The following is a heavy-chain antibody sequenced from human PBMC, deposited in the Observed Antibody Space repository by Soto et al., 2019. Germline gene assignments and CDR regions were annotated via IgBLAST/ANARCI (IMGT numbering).Heavy chain of an antibody. CDR1: GGTFSSYT. V-gene: IGHV1-69*04. J-gene: IGHJ5*02. D-gene: IGHD3-9*01. Sequence: SVKVSCKASGGTFSSYTISWVRQAPGQGLEWMGRIIPILGIANYAQKFQGRVTITADKSTSTAYMELSSLRSEDTAVYYCARDSHDILAGYDMGSNWFDPWGQGTLVTVSS. CDR2: IIPILGIA. CDR3: ARDSHDILAGYDMGSNWFDP.